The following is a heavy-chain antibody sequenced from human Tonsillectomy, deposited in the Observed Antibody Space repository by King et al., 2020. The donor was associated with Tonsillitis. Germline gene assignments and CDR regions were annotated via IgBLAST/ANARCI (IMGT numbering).Heavy chain of an antibody. J-gene: IGHJ4*02. CDR2: IFSNDEK. CDR3: ARIFNYRYYFDN. D-gene: IGHD5-24*01. CDR1: GFSGTNARVG. V-gene: IGHV2-26*01. Sequence: VTLKESGPVLVKPTETLTLTCTVSGFSGTNARVGVSWVRQPPGKALEWLAFIFSNDEKSYNTSLKTRLTISKDTSKSHVVLTMTNMDPVDTATYYCARIFNYRYYFDNWGQGVLVTVSS.